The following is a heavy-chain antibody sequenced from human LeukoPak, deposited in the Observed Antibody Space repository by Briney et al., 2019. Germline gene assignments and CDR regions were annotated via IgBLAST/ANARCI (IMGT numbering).Heavy chain of an antibody. CDR2: FDPEDGET. D-gene: IGHD6-6*01. Sequence: GASVKVSCKVSGYTLTELSMHWVRQAPGKGLEWMGGFDPEDGETIYAQKFQGRVTMTEDTSTDTAYMELSSLRSEDTAVYYCATTTIAARLLNWFDPWGQGTLVTVSS. CDR3: ATTTIAARLLNWFDP. CDR1: GYTLTELS. J-gene: IGHJ5*02. V-gene: IGHV1-24*01.